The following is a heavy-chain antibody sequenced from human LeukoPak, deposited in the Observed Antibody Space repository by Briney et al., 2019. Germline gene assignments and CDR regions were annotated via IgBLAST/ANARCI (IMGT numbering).Heavy chain of an antibody. Sequence: SETLSLTCAVSGGSISSGGYSWSWIRQPPGKGLEWIGYIYHSGSTYYNPSLKSRVTISVDRSKNQFSLKLSPVTAADTAVYYCARGFYCSGGSCYFDYWGQGTLVTVSS. J-gene: IGHJ4*02. CDR3: ARGFYCSGGSCYFDY. D-gene: IGHD2-15*01. CDR2: IYHSGST. CDR1: GGSISSGGYS. V-gene: IGHV4-30-2*01.